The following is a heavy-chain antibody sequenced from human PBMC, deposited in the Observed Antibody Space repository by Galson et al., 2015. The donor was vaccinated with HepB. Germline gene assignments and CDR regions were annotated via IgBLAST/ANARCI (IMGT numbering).Heavy chain of an antibody. CDR1: GYAFRSYG. V-gene: IGHV1-18*01. Sequence: SVKVSCKASGYAFRSYGISWVRQAPGQGLEWMGWISAYNANKNYAQKLQGRVTMTTDTSTNTAYMELRSLRSDDTAVYYCARTHIVVVIADYVFDIWGQGTMVTVSS. CDR2: ISAYNANK. CDR3: ARTHIVVVIADYVFDI. D-gene: IGHD2-21*01. J-gene: IGHJ3*02.